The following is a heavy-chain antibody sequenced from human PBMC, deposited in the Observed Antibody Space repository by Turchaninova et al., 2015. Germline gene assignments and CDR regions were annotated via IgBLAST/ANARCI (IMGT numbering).Heavy chain of an antibody. V-gene: IGHV3-74*01. CDR3: ARGGSERSYGLFDY. J-gene: IGHJ4*02. CDR1: GCTFSSYW. CDR2: INGDGSNT. Sequence: EVQLVESGGGLLKPGGYLEVSCVACGCTFSSYWLHWVRQAPGKGLGCVSRINGDGSNTNYADSVKGRFTISRDNAKSTLYLQLNSLRAEDTAVYYCARGGSERSYGLFDYWGQGTLVTVSS. D-gene: IGHD1-26*01.